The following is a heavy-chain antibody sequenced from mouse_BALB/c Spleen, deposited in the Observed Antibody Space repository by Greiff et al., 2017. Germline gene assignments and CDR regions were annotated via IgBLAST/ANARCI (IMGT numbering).Heavy chain of an antibody. CDR2: IYPGDGST. Sequence: VHLVESGPELVKPGASVKMSCKASGYTFTSYYIHWVKQRPGQGLEWIGWIYPGDGSTKYNEKFKGKTTLTADKSSSTAYMLLSSLTSEDSAIYFCAREVRRYYYAMDYWGQGTSVTVSS. CDR3: AREVRRYYYAMDY. V-gene: IGHV1S56*01. D-gene: IGHD2-14*01. J-gene: IGHJ4*01. CDR1: GYTFTSYY.